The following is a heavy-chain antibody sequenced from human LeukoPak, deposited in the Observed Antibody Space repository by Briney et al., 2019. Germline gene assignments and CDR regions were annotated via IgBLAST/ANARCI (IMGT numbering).Heavy chain of an antibody. CDR3: ARRIRRISDP. J-gene: IGHJ5*02. V-gene: IGHV4-34*01. D-gene: IGHD2-15*01. CDR2: INHSGST. Sequence: SETLSLTCAVYGGSFSGYYWSWIRQPPGKGLEWIGEINHSGSTNYNPSLKSRVTISVDTSKNQFSLKLSSVTAADTAVYYCARRIRRISDPCGEGTLVTVSS. CDR1: GGSFSGYY.